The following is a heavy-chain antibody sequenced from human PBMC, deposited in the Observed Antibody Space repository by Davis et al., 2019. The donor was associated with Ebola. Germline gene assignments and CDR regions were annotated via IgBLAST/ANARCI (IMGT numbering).Heavy chain of an antibody. CDR2: ISYDGSNK. CDR3: AKDRFTIFGVVQGWFDP. V-gene: IGHV3-30*18. D-gene: IGHD3-3*01. Sequence: GGSLRLSCAASGFTFSSYGMHWVRQAPGKGLEWVAVISYDGSNKYYADSVKGRFTISRDNSKNTLYLQMNSLRAEDTAVYYCAKDRFTIFGVVQGWFDPWGQGTLVTVSS. CDR1: GFTFSSYG. J-gene: IGHJ5*02.